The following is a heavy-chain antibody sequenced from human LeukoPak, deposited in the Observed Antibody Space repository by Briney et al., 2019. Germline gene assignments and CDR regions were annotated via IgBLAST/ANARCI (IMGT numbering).Heavy chain of an antibody. V-gene: IGHV4-4*07. J-gene: IGHJ4*02. Sequence: PSETLSLTCTVSGGSISSYYWSWIRQPAGKGLEWIGRIYTSGSTNYNPSLKSRVTMSVDTSKNQFPLKLSSVTAADTAVYYCARDLYGSSWYEGGFDYWGQGTLVTVSS. CDR2: IYTSGST. CDR1: GGSISSYY. CDR3: ARDLYGSSWYEGGFDY. D-gene: IGHD6-13*01.